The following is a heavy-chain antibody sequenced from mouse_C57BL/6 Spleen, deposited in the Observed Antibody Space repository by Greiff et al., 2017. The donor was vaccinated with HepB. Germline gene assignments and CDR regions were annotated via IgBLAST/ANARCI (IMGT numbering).Heavy chain of an antibody. CDR1: GYSITSGYY. Sequence: VQLKESGPGLVKPSQSLSLTCSVPGYSITSGYYWNWIRQFPGNKLEWMGYISYDGSNNYNPSLKNRISITRDTSKNQFFLKLNSVTTEDTATYYCARSGDYDHYYAMDYWGQGTSVTVSS. J-gene: IGHJ4*01. CDR2: ISYDGSN. V-gene: IGHV3-6*01. CDR3: ARSGDYDHYYAMDY. D-gene: IGHD2-4*01.